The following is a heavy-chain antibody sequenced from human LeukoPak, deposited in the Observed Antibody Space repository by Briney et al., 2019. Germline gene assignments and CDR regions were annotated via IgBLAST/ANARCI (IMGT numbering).Heavy chain of an antibody. CDR3: ARPRDDFWSGYYWADAFDI. J-gene: IGHJ3*02. D-gene: IGHD3-3*01. Sequence: GESLQISCKGSGYSFTSYWIGWVRQMPGKGLEWMGIIYPGDSDTRYSPSFQGQVTISADKSISTAYLQWSGLKASDTAIYYCARPRDDFWSGYYWADAFDIWGQGTMVTVSS. CDR2: IYPGDSDT. CDR1: GYSFTSYW. V-gene: IGHV5-51*01.